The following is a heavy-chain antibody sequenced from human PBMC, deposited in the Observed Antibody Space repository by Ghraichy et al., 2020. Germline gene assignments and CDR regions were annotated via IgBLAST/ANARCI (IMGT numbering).Heavy chain of an antibody. CDR1: GFTFSSYA. Sequence: GESLNISCAASGFTFSSYAMSWVRQAPGKGLEWVSAISGSGGSTYYADSVKGRFTISRDNSKNTLYLQMNSLRAEDTAVYYCAKDGPDQETYYDFWSGYYYYYYYGMDVWGQGTTVTVSS. J-gene: IGHJ6*02. D-gene: IGHD3-3*01. CDR2: ISGSGGST. CDR3: AKDGPDQETYYDFWSGYYYYYYYGMDV. V-gene: IGHV3-23*01.